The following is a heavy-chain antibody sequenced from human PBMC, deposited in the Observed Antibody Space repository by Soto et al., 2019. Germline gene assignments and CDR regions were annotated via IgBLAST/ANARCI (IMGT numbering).Heavy chain of an antibody. Sequence: SETLSLTCSVSGVFLSSDAYYWSWIRQRPGKGLEWIGNIYHTGSTYYTPSLKSRSILSLGTSKNQFSLRLNSVTAADTAVYFCARDRFSGTWSKFDYWGQGTLVTVSS. V-gene: IGHV4-31*03. CDR1: GVFLSSDAYY. CDR3: ARDRFSGTWSKFDY. D-gene: IGHD6-13*01. CDR2: IYHTGST. J-gene: IGHJ4*02.